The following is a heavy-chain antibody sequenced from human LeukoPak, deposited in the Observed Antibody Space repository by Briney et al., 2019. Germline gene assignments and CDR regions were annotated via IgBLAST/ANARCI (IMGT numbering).Heavy chain of an antibody. D-gene: IGHD1-1*01. CDR3: ARLASEGTFDY. CDR2: IYPPDSDT. J-gene: IGHJ4*02. CDR1: GYSFVSYW. V-gene: IGHV5-51*01. Sequence: GESLKISCKGSGYSFVSYWIGWVRQMPGKGLEWKGIIYPPDSDTRYSPSFQGQVTISVDKSISTAFLQWSSLKASDTATFYCARLASEGTFDYWGQGSLVTVSS.